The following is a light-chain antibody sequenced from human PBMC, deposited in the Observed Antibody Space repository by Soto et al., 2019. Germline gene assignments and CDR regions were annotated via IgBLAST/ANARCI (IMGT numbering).Light chain of an antibody. CDR3: QQRRDWPRT. V-gene: IGKV3-11*01. Sequence: EIVVTQSPATLSLSPGERATLFCRASQNLNDYLVWYQQKPGQAPRLLIYDASKRATGIPARFSGSGSGTDFALTISSLQPDDFAVYYCQQRRDWPRTFGGGTKVEI. CDR2: DAS. J-gene: IGKJ4*01. CDR1: QNLNDY.